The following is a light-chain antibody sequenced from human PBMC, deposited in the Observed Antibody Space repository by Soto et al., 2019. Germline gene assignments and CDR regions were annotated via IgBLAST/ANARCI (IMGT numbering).Light chain of an antibody. CDR1: QSVSSY. CDR3: QQRSNWPIT. Sequence: EILLTQSPAPPSFSPRERANLSCRASQSVSSYLAWYQQKPGQAPRLLIYDASNRATGIPARFSGSGSGTDFTLAISSLEPEDFAVYYCQQRSNWPITFGQGTRLEIK. V-gene: IGKV3-11*01. J-gene: IGKJ5*01. CDR2: DAS.